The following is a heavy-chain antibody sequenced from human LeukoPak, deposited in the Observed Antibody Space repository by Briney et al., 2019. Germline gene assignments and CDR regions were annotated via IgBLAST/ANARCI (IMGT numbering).Heavy chain of an antibody. CDR1: GFTFSSYG. D-gene: IGHD6-19*01. V-gene: IGHV3-33*01. Sequence: GGSLRLSCAASGFTFSSYGMHWVRQAPGKGLEWVAVIWYDGSNKYYADSVKGRLTISRYNSKNTLYLQMNSLRAEDTALYYCASSSSGWYGPYDAFDIWGQGTMVTVSS. CDR2: IWYDGSNK. J-gene: IGHJ3*02. CDR3: ASSSSGWYGPYDAFDI.